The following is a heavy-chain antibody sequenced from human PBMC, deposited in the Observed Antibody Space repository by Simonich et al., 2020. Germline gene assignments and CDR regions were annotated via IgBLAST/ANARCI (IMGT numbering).Heavy chain of an antibody. V-gene: IGHV1-69*13. J-gene: IGHJ6*02. D-gene: IGHD3-10*01. Sequence: QVQLVQSGAEVKKPGSSVKVSCKASGGTFSSYAISLVRQAPVQGLEWVGGFIPIFGTETYAQKFQGRVTITADESTSTAYMELSSLRSEDTAVYYCARESHPSQMVRGVSYYYYGMDVWGQGTTVTVSS. CDR3: ARESHPSQMVRGVSYYYYGMDV. CDR1: GGTFSSYA. CDR2: FIPIFGTE.